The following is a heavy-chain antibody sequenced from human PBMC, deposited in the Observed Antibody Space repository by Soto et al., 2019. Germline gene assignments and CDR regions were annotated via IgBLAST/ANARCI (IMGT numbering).Heavy chain of an antibody. Sequence: SETLSLTCTVSGGSISSYYWSWIRQPPGKGLEWIGFISYTGSTDYNPSLKSRVTISVDTSKNQFSLNLSSVTAADTAVYYCARGDSYDSSGYYDYWGQGTLVTVSS. J-gene: IGHJ4*02. D-gene: IGHD3-22*01. CDR3: ARGDSYDSSGYYDY. CDR1: GGSISSYY. V-gene: IGHV4-59*01. CDR2: ISYTGST.